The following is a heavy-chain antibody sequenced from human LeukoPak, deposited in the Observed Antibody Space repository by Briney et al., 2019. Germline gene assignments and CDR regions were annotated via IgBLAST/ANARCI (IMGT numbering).Heavy chain of an antibody. CDR3: ARGGGLDV. V-gene: IGHV3-7*04. CDR1: GFTFISYW. Sequence: GGSLRLSCVPSGFTFISYWMNWARQAPGEGLEWVASINHNGNVNYYVDSVKGRFTISRDNAKNSLYLQMSNLRAEDTAVYYCARGGGLDVWGQGATVTVSS. J-gene: IGHJ6*02. CDR2: INHNGNVN.